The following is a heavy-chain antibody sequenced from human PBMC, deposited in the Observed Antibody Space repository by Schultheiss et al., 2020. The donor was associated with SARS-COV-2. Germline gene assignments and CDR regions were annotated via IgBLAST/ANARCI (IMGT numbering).Heavy chain of an antibody. CDR2: MNPNSGNT. CDR3: AKHQLELRGHDAFDI. Sequence: ASVKVSCKASGYTFTSYGISWVRQAPGQGLEWMGWMNPNSGNTGYAQKLQGRVTMTTDTSTSTAYMELRSLRSDDTAVYYCAKHQLELRGHDAFDIWGQGTMVTVSS. J-gene: IGHJ3*02. V-gene: IGHV1-18*01. D-gene: IGHD1-7*01. CDR1: GYTFTSYG.